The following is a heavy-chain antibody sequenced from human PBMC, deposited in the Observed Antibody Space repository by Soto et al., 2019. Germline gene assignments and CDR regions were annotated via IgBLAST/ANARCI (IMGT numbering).Heavy chain of an antibody. CDR2: INSGGSST. V-gene: IGHV3-23*01. CDR3: ARDRSAGD. CDR1: GFTFSNYH. D-gene: IGHD6-25*01. J-gene: IGHJ4*02. Sequence: EVQLLESGGGLIQPGGSLRLSCLASGFTFSNYHMNWVRQAPGKGLEWVSTINSGGSSTYYADSVKGRFTITRDNSRNTVFLQMNSLRAEDTALYYCARDRSAGDWGQGTLVTVSS.